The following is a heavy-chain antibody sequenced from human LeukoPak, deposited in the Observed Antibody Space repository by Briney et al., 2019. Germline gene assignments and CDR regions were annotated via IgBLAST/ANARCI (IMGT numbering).Heavy chain of an antibody. CDR1: GGSISGYC. CDR3: ARFIGSSGYYDY. CDR2: IYSTGIT. D-gene: IGHD3-22*01. V-gene: IGHV4-59*01. Sequence: SETLSLTCTASGGSISGYCWSWIRQPPGKGLELIGYIYSTGITDYNPSLTSRVTISVDTSKNQFSLKLSSVTAADTAVYYCARFIGSSGYYDYWGHGTLVTVPS. J-gene: IGHJ4*01.